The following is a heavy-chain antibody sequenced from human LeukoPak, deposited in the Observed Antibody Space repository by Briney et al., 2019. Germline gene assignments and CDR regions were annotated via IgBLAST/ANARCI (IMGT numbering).Heavy chain of an antibody. Sequence: GESLKISCKGSGYSFISYWIGWVRQMPGKGLEWMGIIYPGDSDTRYSPSFQGQVTISADRSITTAYLQWSSLRASDSAMYYCARQGVGELLDYWGQGTLVTVSS. CDR2: IYPGDSDT. CDR3: ARQGVGELLDY. CDR1: GYSFISYW. D-gene: IGHD1-26*01. J-gene: IGHJ4*02. V-gene: IGHV5-51*01.